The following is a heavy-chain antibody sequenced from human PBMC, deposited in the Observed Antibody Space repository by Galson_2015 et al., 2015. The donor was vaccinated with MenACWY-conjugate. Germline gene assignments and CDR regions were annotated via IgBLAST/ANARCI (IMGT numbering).Heavy chain of an antibody. Sequence: SLRLSCAASGFTFSKCVMSWVRQAPGKGLEWLGRTRNKGYTTKYAASVEGRFTISRDDSRSIAYLQMNSLKTEDTALYYCTRADHRYCSRTNCPFDHWGQGTLVTVSS. CDR1: GFTFSKCV. D-gene: IGHD2-2*01. CDR3: TRADHRYCSRTNCPFDH. CDR2: TRNKGYTT. V-gene: IGHV3-49*04. J-gene: IGHJ4*02.